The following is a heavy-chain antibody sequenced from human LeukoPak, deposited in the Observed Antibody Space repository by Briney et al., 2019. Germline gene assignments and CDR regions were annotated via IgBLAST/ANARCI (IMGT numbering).Heavy chain of an antibody. CDR1: VYTFTGNY. V-gene: IGHV1-2*02. CDR3: ARLDSGSYVY. Sequence: ASVKVSCKASVYTFTGNYMHWVRQAPGQGLEWMGWINPNSGGTNYAQKFQGRVTMTRDTSISTAYMELSRLRSDDTAVYYCARLDSGSYVYWRQGTLVTVSS. D-gene: IGHD1-26*01. J-gene: IGHJ4*02. CDR2: INPNSGGT.